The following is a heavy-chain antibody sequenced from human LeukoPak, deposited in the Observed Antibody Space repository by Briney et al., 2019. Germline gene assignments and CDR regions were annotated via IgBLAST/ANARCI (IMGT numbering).Heavy chain of an antibody. CDR3: ARGIYGENLDY. CDR1: GGSISSSSHY. Sequence: PSETLSLTCTVSGGSISSSSHYWGWIRQPPGKGLDWIGSIYYSGSTYYNPSLMSRVTISVDTSKNQFSLRLSSVTAADTAMYYCARGIYGENLDYWGQGTLVTVSS. V-gene: IGHV4-39*07. CDR2: IYYSGST. D-gene: IGHD4-17*01. J-gene: IGHJ4*02.